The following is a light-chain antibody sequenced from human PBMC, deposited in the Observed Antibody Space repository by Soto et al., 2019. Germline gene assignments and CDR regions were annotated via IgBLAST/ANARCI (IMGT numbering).Light chain of an antibody. CDR2: LNSDGSH. CDR3: QTWGTGTPGVV. Sequence: QSVLTQSPSASASLGASVKLTCTLSSGHSSYAIAWHQQQPEKGPRYLMKLNSDGSHSKGDGIPDRFSGSSSGAERYLTISSLQSEDEADYYCQTWGTGTPGVVFGGGTKVTVL. V-gene: IGLV4-69*01. J-gene: IGLJ2*01. CDR1: SGHSSYA.